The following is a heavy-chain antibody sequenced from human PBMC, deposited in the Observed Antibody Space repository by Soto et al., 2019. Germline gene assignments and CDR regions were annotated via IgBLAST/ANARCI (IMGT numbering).Heavy chain of an antibody. CDR2: ISDSGDST. Sequence: EVQLLESGGDLVQPGGSLRLSCAASGFTFSSYTMNWVRQAPGKGLEWVSGISDSGDSTYYADSVKGRFTISRDSSKNTLFRQMNSLTTEDTAIYYCARRRVNYPFDYWGQGTLVTVSS. CDR1: GFTFSSYT. V-gene: IGHV3-23*01. D-gene: IGHD3-10*01. CDR3: ARRRVNYPFDY. J-gene: IGHJ4*02.